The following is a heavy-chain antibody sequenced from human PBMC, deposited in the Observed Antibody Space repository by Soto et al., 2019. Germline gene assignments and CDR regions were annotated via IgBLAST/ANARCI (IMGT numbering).Heavy chain of an antibody. CDR1: GFTFSSYG. D-gene: IGHD3-16*01. Sequence: PGGSLRLSCAASGFTFSSYGMHWVRQAPGKGLEWVAVIWYDGSNKYYADSVKSRFTISRDNSKNTLYLQMNSLRAEDTAVYYCAPSNWGSYDYWSQGTLVTVSS. CDR3: APSNWGSYDY. J-gene: IGHJ4*02. CDR2: IWYDGSNK. V-gene: IGHV3-33*01.